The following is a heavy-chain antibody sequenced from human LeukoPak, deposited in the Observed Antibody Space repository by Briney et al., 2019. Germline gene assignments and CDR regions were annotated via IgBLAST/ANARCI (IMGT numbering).Heavy chain of an antibody. D-gene: IGHD4-17*01. J-gene: IGHJ3*02. CDR2: IYYSGST. V-gene: IGHV4-39*01. CDR3: ARLLTVTTLDAFDI. Sequence: PGGSLRLSCAASGFTCSSYALTWVRQPPGKGLEWIGSIYYSGSTYYNPSLKSRVTISVDTSKNQFSLKLSSVTAADTAVYYCARLLTVTTLDAFDIWGQGTMVTVSS. CDR1: GFTCSSYA.